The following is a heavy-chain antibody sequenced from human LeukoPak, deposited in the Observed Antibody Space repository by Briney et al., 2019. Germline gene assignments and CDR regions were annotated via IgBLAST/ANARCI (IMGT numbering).Heavy chain of an antibody. Sequence: KTGGSLRLSCAASGFTFSSYSMNWVRQAPGKGLEWVSSISSSSSYIYYADSVKGRFTISRDNAKNSLYLQMNSLRAEDTAVYYCARDGIAAVRDAFDIWGQGTMVTVSS. CDR3: ARDGIAAVRDAFDI. CDR2: ISSSSSYI. V-gene: IGHV3-21*01. D-gene: IGHD6-25*01. J-gene: IGHJ3*02. CDR1: GFTFSSYS.